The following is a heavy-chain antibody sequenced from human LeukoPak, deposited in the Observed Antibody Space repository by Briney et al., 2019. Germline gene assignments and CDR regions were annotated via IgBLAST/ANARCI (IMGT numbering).Heavy chain of an antibody. D-gene: IGHD3-10*01. V-gene: IGHV1-2*02. CDR2: INPNSGGT. CDR3: ARDARGQVWFGELLYTGFDP. J-gene: IGHJ5*02. Sequence: ASVKVSFTASGYTFTCYYMHWVRQAPGQGLEWMGWINPNSGGTNYAQKFQGRVTMTRDTSISTAYMELSRLRSDDTAVYYCARDARGQVWFGELLYTGFDPWGQGTLVTVSS. CDR1: GYTFTCYY.